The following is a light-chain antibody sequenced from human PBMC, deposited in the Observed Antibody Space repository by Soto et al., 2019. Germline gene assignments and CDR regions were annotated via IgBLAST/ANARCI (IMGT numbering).Light chain of an antibody. J-gene: IGKJ1*01. CDR1: QSIGTW. CDR3: KQYNTYPWT. V-gene: IGKV1-5*01. CDR2: DAS. Sequence: DIQMTQSPSTLSASVGVTVTINCRASQSIGTWLAWYQQKPGKAPNLLIYDASNLESGVPSRFSGSGSGTEFTLTISSLQTDDFATYYCKQYNTYPWTFGKGTKVDIK.